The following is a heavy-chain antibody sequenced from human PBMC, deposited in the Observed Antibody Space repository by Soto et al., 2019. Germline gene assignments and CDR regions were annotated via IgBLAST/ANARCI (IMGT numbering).Heavy chain of an antibody. CDR2: IRSSGST. CDR3: ARHPDDFSNYRWFGP. J-gene: IGHJ5*02. D-gene: IGHD4-4*01. CDR1: GGSISSNTYY. Sequence: SETLSLTCTVSGGSISSNTYYCAWIRQPPGKGLEWIGSIRSSGSTYYNPSLKSRVTISVDTSQNQFSLSLTSVTAADTAVYYCARHPDDFSNYRWFGPWGQGTLVTVLL. V-gene: IGHV4-39*01.